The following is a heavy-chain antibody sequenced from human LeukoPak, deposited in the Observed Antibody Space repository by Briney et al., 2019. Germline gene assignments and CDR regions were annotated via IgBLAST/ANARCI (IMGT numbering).Heavy chain of an antibody. CDR1: GFTFTGYY. CDR3: ARLNYYDSSGDY. Sequence: GASVKVSCKASGFTFTGYYMHWVRQAPGQGLEWMGWINPNSGGTNYAQKFQGRVTMTRDTSISTAYMELSRLRSDDTAVYYCARLNYYDSSGDYWGQGTLVTVSS. CDR2: INPNSGGT. J-gene: IGHJ4*02. V-gene: IGHV1-2*02. D-gene: IGHD3-22*01.